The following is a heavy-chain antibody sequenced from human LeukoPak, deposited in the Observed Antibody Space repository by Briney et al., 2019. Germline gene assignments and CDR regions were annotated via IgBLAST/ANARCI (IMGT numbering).Heavy chain of an antibody. V-gene: IGHV3-48*04. CDR3: ARVSEGSDRVFDY. Sequence: TGGSLRLSCAASGFTFSSYSMTWVRQAPGKGLEWVSYISSSSSTIYYADSVKGRFTISRDNAKNSLYLQMNSLRAEDTAVYYCARVSEGSDRVFDYWGQGTLVTVSS. J-gene: IGHJ4*02. CDR2: ISSSSSTI. CDR1: GFTFSSYS. D-gene: IGHD1-26*01.